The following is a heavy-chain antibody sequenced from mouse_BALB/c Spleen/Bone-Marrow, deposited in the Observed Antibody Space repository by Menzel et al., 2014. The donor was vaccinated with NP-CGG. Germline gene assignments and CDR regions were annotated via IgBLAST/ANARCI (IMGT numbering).Heavy chain of an antibody. CDR2: IDPANGNT. D-gene: IGHD2-14*01. V-gene: IGHV14-3*02. CDR1: GFNIKDTY. Sequence: EVQLQQSGAELVKPGASVKLSCTASGFNIKDTYMHWVKQRPEQGLEWIGRIDPANGNTKCDPKFQGKATITTDTSSNTAYLQPRSLTSEDTAVYYCARYDYRYSWFAYWGQGTLVTVSA. CDR3: ARYDYRYSWFAY. J-gene: IGHJ3*01.